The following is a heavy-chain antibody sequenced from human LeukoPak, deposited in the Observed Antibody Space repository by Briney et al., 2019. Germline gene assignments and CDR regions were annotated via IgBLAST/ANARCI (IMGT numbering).Heavy chain of an antibody. J-gene: IGHJ4*02. D-gene: IGHD6-6*01. V-gene: IGHV3-53*01. CDR2: IYSGGST. CDR1: GFTVSNNY. Sequence: PGWSLRLSCAASGFTVSNNYRSWVRQAPGKGLEWVSVIYSGGSTYYADSVKGRFTISRDTSKNTLSLQMNSLRAEDTAVYYCASLSLGHYWGQGTLVTVSS. CDR3: ASLSLGHY.